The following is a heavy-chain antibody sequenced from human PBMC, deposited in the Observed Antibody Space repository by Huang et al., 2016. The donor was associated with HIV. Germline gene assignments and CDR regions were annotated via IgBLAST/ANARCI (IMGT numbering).Heavy chain of an antibody. J-gene: IGHJ6*02. CDR3: ARLIGSPSFYYGLDV. Sequence: EVQLVQSGAEVKKPGESLKISCKGSGYRFRSNWIGWVRQMPGKGLEGMGNLYPGDSDTRYSPAFQGQVTISADKSINTAYLQWSSLKASDTAMYYCARLIGSPSFYYGLDVWGQGTTVTVSS. CDR2: LYPGDSDT. D-gene: IGHD3-10*01. V-gene: IGHV5-51*01. CDR1: GYRFRSNW.